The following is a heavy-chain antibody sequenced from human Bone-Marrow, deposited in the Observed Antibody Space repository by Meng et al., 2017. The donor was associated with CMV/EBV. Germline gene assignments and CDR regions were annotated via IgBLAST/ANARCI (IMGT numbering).Heavy chain of an antibody. CDR3: TRLPYSSSWSGVSFDY. D-gene: IGHD6-13*01. CDR2: IRSKANSYAT. V-gene: IGHV3-73*01. Sequence: GGPLRLSCAASGFTFSGSAMHWVRQASGKGLEWVGRIRSKANSYATAYAASVRGRFTISRDDSRNTAFLQMHRLKTEDTAVYYCTRLPYSSSWSGVSFDYWGQGTLVTVSS. CDR1: GFTFSGSA. J-gene: IGHJ4*02.